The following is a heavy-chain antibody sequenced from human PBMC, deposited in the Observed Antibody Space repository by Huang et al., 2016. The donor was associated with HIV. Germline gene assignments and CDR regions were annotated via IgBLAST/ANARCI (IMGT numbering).Heavy chain of an antibody. Sequence: QVQLQESGPGLVKPSQTLSLTCSVSGGSISSGNYYWSWIRQPAGKGLEWIGHIYTSGTTISNSSLKSRGTISVATSKNQFSLKLSSVTAADTAVYYCARLTGYSTFDIWGHGTVVTVSS. D-gene: IGHD3-9*01. J-gene: IGHJ3*02. CDR2: IYTSGTT. V-gene: IGHV4-61*09. CDR3: ARLTGYSTFDI. CDR1: GGSISSGNYY.